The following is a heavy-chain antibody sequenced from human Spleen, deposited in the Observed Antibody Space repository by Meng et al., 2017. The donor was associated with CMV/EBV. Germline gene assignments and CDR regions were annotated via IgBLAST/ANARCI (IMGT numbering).Heavy chain of an antibody. D-gene: IGHD2-21*01. CDR1: GYSFTDYY. Sequence: ASVKVSCKASGYSFTDYYIHWVRQAPGQGLEWMGWVNPKGGGTTYAQKFQGRVTMTRDTSINTVYMELSRLRSDDTAVYYCAREGIDILRVVVIAVPRATGGLDVWGRGTTVTV. J-gene: IGHJ6*02. CDR3: AREGIDILRVVVIAVPRATGGLDV. V-gene: IGHV1-2*02. CDR2: VNPKGGGT.